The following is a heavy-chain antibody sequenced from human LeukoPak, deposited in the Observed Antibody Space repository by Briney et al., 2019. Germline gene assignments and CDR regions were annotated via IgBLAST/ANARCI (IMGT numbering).Heavy chain of an antibody. Sequence: GGSLRLSCAASGFTFSSYAMNWVRQAPGKGLEWVSAISGSGDSTYYADSVKGRFTISRDNSKNTLYLQVNSLRAEDTAVYYCGKQSYSSCYTALNFWGQGTLVTVSS. CDR3: GKQSYSSCYTALNF. J-gene: IGHJ4*02. V-gene: IGHV3-23*01. CDR2: ISGSGDST. D-gene: IGHD6-19*01. CDR1: GFTFSSYA.